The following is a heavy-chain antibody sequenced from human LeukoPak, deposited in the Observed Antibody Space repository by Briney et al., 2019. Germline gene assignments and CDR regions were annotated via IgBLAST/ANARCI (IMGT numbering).Heavy chain of an antibody. J-gene: IGHJ5*02. CDR2: IRGDGVTT. CDR3: AKDRGDYTDWLDP. D-gene: IGHD4-17*01. CDR1: GFTFSSHG. Sequence: GGSLRLSCAASGFTFSSHGMNWVRQAPGKGLEWVSGIRGDGVTTYYADSVKGRFTISRDNSKNTLYLLMNSPRPEDTAVYYCAKDRGDYTDWLDPWGQGTLVTVSS. V-gene: IGHV3-23*01.